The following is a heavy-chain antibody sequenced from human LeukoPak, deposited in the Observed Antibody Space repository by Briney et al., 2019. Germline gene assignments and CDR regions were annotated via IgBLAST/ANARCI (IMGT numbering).Heavy chain of an antibody. CDR1: GGSISSGDYY. CDR2: IYYSGST. D-gene: IGHD1-26*01. V-gene: IGHV4-61*08. J-gene: IGHJ4*02. CDR3: ARHHMWAVPAGVFDY. Sequence: SETLSLTCTVSGGSISSGDYYWSWIRQPPGKGLEWIGYIYYSGSTNYNPSLKSRVTISVDTSKNQFSLKLSSVTAADTAVYYCARHHMWAVPAGVFDYWGQGTPVTVSS.